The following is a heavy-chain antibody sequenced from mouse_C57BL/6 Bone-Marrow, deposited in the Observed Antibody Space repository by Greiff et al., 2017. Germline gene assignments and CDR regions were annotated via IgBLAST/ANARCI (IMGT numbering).Heavy chain of an antibody. D-gene: IGHD1-1*01. CDR3: AREGGGSSLFAY. Sequence: VQLQQPGAELVMPGASVKLSCKASGYTFTSYWMHWVKQRPGQGLEWIGEIDPSDSYTNYNQKFKGKSTLTVDKSSSTAYMQLSSLTSEDSAVDDGAREGGGSSLFAYWGQGTLVTVSA. V-gene: IGHV1-69*01. CDR1: GYTFTSYW. CDR2: IDPSDSYT. J-gene: IGHJ3*01.